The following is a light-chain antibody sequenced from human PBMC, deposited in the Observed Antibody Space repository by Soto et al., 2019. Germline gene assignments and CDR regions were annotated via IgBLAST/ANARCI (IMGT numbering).Light chain of an antibody. CDR2: GES. V-gene: IGKV3-20*01. J-gene: IGKJ1*01. CDR1: QSVSSN. Sequence: LTQSPGPLSLSLGERATLSCSASQSVSSNLAWYQQKPGQAPRLLIYGESSRATGIPARLSGRGSGADFTLTISRLEPEDFAVYCCQKYGSSPKTFGQGTKVEIK. CDR3: QKYGSSPKT.